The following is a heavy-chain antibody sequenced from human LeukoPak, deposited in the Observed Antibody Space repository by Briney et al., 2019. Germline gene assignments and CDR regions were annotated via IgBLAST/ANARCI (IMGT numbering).Heavy chain of an antibody. CDR1: GGSISSSSYY. V-gene: IGHV4-39*01. CDR2: IYYSGST. CDR3: ARQVAGTYYYYYGMDV. Sequence: SETLSLTCTVSGGSISSSSYYWGWIRQPPGKGLEWIGSIYYSGSTYYNPSLKSRVTISVDTFKNQFSLKLSSVTAADTAVYYCARQVAGTYYYYYGMDVWGQGTTVTVSS. J-gene: IGHJ6*02. D-gene: IGHD6-19*01.